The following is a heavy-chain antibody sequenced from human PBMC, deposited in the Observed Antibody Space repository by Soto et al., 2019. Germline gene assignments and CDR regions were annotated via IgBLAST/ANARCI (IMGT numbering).Heavy chain of an antibody. Sequence: SLRHLRATSPVTPSRSAITFARQAGGKGLEWVSAISGSGGSTYYADSVKGRFTISRDNSKNTLYLQMNSLRAEDTAVYYCAKDMDWEPHIVVVTATGFDYWGQG. J-gene: IGHJ4*02. CDR3: AKDMDWEPHIVVVTATGFDY. CDR1: PVTPSRSA. D-gene: IGHD2-21*02. CDR2: ISGSGGST. V-gene: IGHV3-23*01.